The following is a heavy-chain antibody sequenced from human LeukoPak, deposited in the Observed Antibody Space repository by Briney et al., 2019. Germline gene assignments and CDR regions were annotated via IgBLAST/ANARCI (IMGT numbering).Heavy chain of an antibody. CDR2: ISGSGGST. CDR3: AKQVSYDFWSGMYYFDY. D-gene: IGHD3-3*01. V-gene: IGHV3-23*01. CDR1: GFTFSSYA. Sequence: PGGSPRLSCAASGFTFSSYAMSWVRQAPGKGLEWVSAISGSGGSTYYADSVKGRFTISRDNSKNTLYLQMNSLRAEDTAVYYCAKQVSYDFWSGMYYFDYWGQGTLVTVSS. J-gene: IGHJ4*02.